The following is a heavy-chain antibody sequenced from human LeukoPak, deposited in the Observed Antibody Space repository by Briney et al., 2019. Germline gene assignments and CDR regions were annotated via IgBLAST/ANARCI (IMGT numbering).Heavy chain of an antibody. Sequence: QSGGSLRLSCAASGFTFSSYGMHWVRQAPGKGLEWVAFIRYDGSNKYYADSVKGRFTISRDNSKNTLYLQMNSLRAEDTAVYYCASPGRYSYYGSGSYSELDPWGRGTLVTVSS. D-gene: IGHD3-10*01. CDR2: IRYDGSNK. CDR3: ASPGRYSYYGSGSYSELDP. V-gene: IGHV3-30*02. J-gene: IGHJ5*02. CDR1: GFTFSSYG.